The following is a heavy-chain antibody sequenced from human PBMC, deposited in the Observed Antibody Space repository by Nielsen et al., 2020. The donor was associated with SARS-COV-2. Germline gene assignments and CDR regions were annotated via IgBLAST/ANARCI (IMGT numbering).Heavy chain of an antibody. CDR3: ARETAGTTESYSYNYAMDV. CDR1: GGSISSYY. Sequence: SETLSLTCTVSGGSISSYYWSWIRQPPGKGLEWIGYIYYSGSTNYNPSLKSRVTISVDTSKNQFSPKLSSVTAADTAVYYCARETAGTTESYSYNYAMDVWGQGTTVTVSS. CDR2: IYYSGST. J-gene: IGHJ6*02. V-gene: IGHV4-59*13. D-gene: IGHD1-7*01.